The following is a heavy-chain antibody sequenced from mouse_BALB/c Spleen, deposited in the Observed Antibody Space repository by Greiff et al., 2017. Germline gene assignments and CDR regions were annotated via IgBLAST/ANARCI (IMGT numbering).Heavy chain of an antibody. D-gene: IGHD2-4*01. Sequence: EVKLMESGGGLVQPGGSRKLSCAASGFTFSSFGMHWVRQAPEKGLEWVAYISSGSSTIYYADTVKGRFTISRDNPKNTLFLQMTSLRSEDTAMYYCARYDYERGPFAYWGQGTLVTVSA. CDR3: ARYDYERGPFAY. J-gene: IGHJ3*01. V-gene: IGHV5-17*02. CDR1: GFTFSSFG. CDR2: ISSGSSTI.